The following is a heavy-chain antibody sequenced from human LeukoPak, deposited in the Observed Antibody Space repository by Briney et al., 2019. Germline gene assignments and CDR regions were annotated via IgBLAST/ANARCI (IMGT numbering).Heavy chain of an antibody. J-gene: IGHJ4*02. CDR3: ARVPVASWIQLDS. Sequence: GGSLRLSCAASGFTVSSNYMSWVRQAPGEGLEWVSIIYSGGSTYFADSVKGRFTISRDNSRNTLYLQMNSLRAEDTALYYCARVPVASWIQLDSWGQGTLVTVSS. CDR2: IYSGGST. V-gene: IGHV3-53*01. D-gene: IGHD6-13*01. CDR1: GFTVSSNY.